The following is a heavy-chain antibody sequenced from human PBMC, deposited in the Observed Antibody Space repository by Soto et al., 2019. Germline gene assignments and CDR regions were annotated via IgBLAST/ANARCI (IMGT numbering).Heavy chain of an antibody. CDR1: GYTFTNYY. J-gene: IGHJ6*02. D-gene: IGHD6-6*01. V-gene: IGHV1-46*01. CDR3: ARGRLFSSSSRGLGYYGMDD. Sequence: QVQLVQSGAEVTKPGASVKISCKASGYTFTNYYMHWVRQAPGQGPEWMGIISPSDGGTSTAQKFKCRIPMTADTSTSTFTMKLSSLTSEDTAVYSCARGRLFSSSSRGLGYYGMDDWGHGTTVTVSS. CDR2: ISPSDGGT.